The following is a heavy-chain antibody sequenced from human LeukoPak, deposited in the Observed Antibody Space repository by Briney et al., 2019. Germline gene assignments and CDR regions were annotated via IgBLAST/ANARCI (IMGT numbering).Heavy chain of an antibody. CDR2: INPNSGGT. J-gene: IGHJ4*02. V-gene: IGHV1-2*02. CDR3: ARVVARIAAAGTASPWIFDY. D-gene: IGHD6-13*01. CDR1: GYTFTGYY. Sequence: ASVKVSCKASGYTFTGYYMHWVGQAPGQGLEWMGWINPNSGGTNYAQKFQGRVTMTSDTSISTAYMELRRLRSDDTAVYYCARVVARIAAAGTASPWIFDYWGQGTLVTVSS.